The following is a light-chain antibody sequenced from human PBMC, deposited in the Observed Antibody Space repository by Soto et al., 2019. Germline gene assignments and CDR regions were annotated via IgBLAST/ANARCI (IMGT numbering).Light chain of an antibody. CDR2: DVS. CDR1: SSDVGGYNY. J-gene: IGLJ7*01. Sequence: QSVLTQPASVSGSPGQSITISCTGTSSDVGGYNYVSWYQQHPGKAPKLMIYDVSNRPSGVSNRFSGSKSGNTASLTISGLHAEDEADYYCSSYTSSSPWVFGGGTQLTVL. CDR3: SSYTSSSPWV. V-gene: IGLV2-14*01.